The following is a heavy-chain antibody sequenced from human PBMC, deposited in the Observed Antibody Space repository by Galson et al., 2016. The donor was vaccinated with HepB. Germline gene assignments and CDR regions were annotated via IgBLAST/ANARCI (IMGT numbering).Heavy chain of an antibody. V-gene: IGHV4-39*01. CDR2: VSYSETT. J-gene: IGHJ4*02. Sequence: SETLSLTCTVSGGSTSTSSYYGGWIRQPPGKGLEWIVSVSYSETTYYNPSLKSRVTTSVDTSKNQFSLKLRSVTAADTAVYYCARIFPYTNYVGSFDYWGQGALVTVSS. CDR3: ARIFPYTNYVGSFDY. CDR1: GGSTSTSSYY. D-gene: IGHD4-11*01.